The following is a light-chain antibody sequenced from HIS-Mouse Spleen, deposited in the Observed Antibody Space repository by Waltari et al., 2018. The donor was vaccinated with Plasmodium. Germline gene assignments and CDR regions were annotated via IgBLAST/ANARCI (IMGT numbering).Light chain of an antibody. CDR2: EVS. J-gene: IGLJ2*01. V-gene: IGLV2-8*01. Sequence: SALTPPPSASGSPGPSVTISCPGTTRAVGGYNYVSWYQQHPGKAPKLMIYEVSKRPSGVPDRFSGSKSGNTASLTVSGLQAEDEADYYCSSYAGSNNLVFGGGTKLTVL. CDR3: SSYAGSNNLV. CDR1: TRAVGGYNY.